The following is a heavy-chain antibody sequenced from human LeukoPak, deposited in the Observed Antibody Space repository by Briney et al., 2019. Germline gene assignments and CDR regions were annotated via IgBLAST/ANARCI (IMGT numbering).Heavy chain of an antibody. V-gene: IGHV4-34*01. CDR1: GGSFSGYY. CDR2: INHSGST. Sequence: PSETLSLTCAVYGGSFSGYYWSWIRQPPGKGLEWIGEINHSGSTNYNPSLKGRVTISVDTSKNQFSLKLSSVTAADTAVYYCASGSTHEYFQHWGQGTLVTVSS. J-gene: IGHJ1*01. CDR3: ASGSTHEYFQH. D-gene: IGHD1-1*01.